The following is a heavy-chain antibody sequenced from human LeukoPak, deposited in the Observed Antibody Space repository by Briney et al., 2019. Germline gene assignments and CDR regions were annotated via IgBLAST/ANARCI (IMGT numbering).Heavy chain of an antibody. CDR1: GFTFSSYS. Sequence: PGGSLRLSCVVSGFTFSSYSMNWVRQAPGKGLEWVSSISSSSSYIYYADSVKGRFTISRDNAKNSVYLQMNSLRAEDTAVYYCARDTGAYYNSGGLDYWGQGTLVTVSS. V-gene: IGHV3-21*01. J-gene: IGHJ4*02. CDR3: ARDTGAYYNSGGLDY. CDR2: ISSSSSYI. D-gene: IGHD3-22*01.